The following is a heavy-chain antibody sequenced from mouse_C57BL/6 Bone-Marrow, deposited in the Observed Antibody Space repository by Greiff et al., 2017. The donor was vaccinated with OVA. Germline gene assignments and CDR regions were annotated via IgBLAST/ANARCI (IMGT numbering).Heavy chain of an antibody. CDR2: IYPRDGST. Sequence: QVQLQQSGPELVKPGASVKLSCKASGYTFTSYDINWVKQRPGQGLEWIVWIYPRDGSTKYNEKFKGKATLTVDTSSSTAYMELHSLTSEDSAVYFCARPYYSKRYFDVWGTGTTVTVSS. J-gene: IGHJ1*03. CDR1: GYTFTSYD. D-gene: IGHD2-5*01. CDR3: ARPYYSKRYFDV. V-gene: IGHV1-85*01.